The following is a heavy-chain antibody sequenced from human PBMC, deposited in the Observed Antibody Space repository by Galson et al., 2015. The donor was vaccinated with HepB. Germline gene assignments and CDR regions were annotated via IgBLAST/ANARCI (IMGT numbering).Heavy chain of an antibody. CDR2: ISGSGGST. CDR1: GFTFSSYA. CDR3: AKDSGGCDSYYYGMDV. J-gene: IGHJ6*02. V-gene: IGHV3-23*01. Sequence: SLRLSCAASGFTFSSYAMSWVRQAPGKGLEWVSAISGSGGSTYYADSVKGRFTISRDNSKNTLYLQMNSLRAEDTAVYYCAKDSGGCDSYYYGMDVWGQGTTVTVSS. D-gene: IGHD5-12*01.